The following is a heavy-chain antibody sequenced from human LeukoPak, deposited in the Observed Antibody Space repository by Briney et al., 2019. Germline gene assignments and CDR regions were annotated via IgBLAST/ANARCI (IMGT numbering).Heavy chain of an antibody. D-gene: IGHD2-2*01. V-gene: IGHV1-46*01. CDR1: GYTFTSYY. CDR3: ARDLNKYQLLSWFDP. Sequence: ASVKVSCKASGYTFTSYYMHWVRQAPGQGLEWMGIINPSGGSTSYAQKFQGRVTVTRDTSTSTVYMELSSLRSEDTAVYYCARDLNKYQLLSWFDPWGQGTLVTVSS. CDR2: INPSGGST. J-gene: IGHJ5*02.